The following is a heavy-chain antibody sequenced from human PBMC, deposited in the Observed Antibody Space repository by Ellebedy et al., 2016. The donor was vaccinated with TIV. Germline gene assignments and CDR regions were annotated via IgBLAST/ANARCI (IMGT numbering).Heavy chain of an antibody. Sequence: FGPTLVKPTQTLTVTCTFSGFSLSTNRMSVSWIRQHPGKALEWLARIDWDDDKYYNVSLRTRLTISKDTSKNQVVLTMTNMDPVDTATYYCARIGGHDNSGSWGFDYWGQGALVTVSS. CDR1: GFSLSTNRMS. V-gene: IGHV2-70*11. CDR3: ARIGGHDNSGSWGFDY. CDR2: IDWDDDK. D-gene: IGHD3-22*01. J-gene: IGHJ4*02.